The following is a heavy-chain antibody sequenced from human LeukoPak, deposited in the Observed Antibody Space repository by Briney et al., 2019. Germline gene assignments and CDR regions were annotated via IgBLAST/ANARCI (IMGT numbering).Heavy chain of an antibody. CDR2: IYYSGST. J-gene: IGHJ5*02. Sequence: PLETLSLTCTVSGGSISSHYWSWIRQPPGRRLEWIGYIYYSGSTNYNPSLKSRVTISVDTSKNQFSLKLSSVTAADTAVYYCARKWGIAAAGTGWFDPWGQGTLVTVSS. V-gene: IGHV4-59*11. D-gene: IGHD6-13*01. CDR1: GGSISSHY. CDR3: ARKWGIAAAGTGWFDP.